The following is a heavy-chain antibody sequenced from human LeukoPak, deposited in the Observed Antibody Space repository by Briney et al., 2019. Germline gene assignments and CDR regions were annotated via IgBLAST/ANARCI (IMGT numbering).Heavy chain of an antibody. J-gene: IGHJ6*04. CDR1: GFTLSSYS. Sequence: PGGSLRLSCAASGFTLSSYSMNWVRQAPGKGLEWVSYISGSGNKVYYADSVKGRSTISRDNAKNSLYLQMNSLRAEDTAVYYCAELGITMIGGVWGKGTTVTISS. CDR2: ISGSGNKV. V-gene: IGHV3-48*04. D-gene: IGHD3-10*02. CDR3: AELGITMIGGV.